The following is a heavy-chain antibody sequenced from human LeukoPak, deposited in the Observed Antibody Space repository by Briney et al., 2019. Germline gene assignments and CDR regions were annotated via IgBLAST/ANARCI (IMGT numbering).Heavy chain of an antibody. CDR2: FDPEDGET. CDR1: GYTLTELS. Sequence: ASVKVSCKVSGYTLTELSMHWVRQAPGKGLEWMGGFDPEDGETIYAQKVQGRVTMTEDTSTDTAYMELSSLRSEDTAVYYCATRRYVWGSYRWDFDYWGQGTLVTVSS. CDR3: ATRRYVWGSYRWDFDY. J-gene: IGHJ4*02. V-gene: IGHV1-24*01. D-gene: IGHD3-16*02.